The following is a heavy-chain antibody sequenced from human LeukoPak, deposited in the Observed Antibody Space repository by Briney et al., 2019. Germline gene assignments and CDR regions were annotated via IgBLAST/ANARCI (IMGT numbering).Heavy chain of an antibody. CDR1: GYTFTGYY. D-gene: IGHD3-3*01. Sequence: ASVKVSCKASGYTFTGYYMHWVRQAPGQGLEWMGWINPNSGGTNYAQKFQGRVTMTRDTPISTAYMELSRLRSDDTAVYYCARDLIRFLEWDWFDPWGQGTLVTVSS. J-gene: IGHJ5*02. V-gene: IGHV1-2*02. CDR2: INPNSGGT. CDR3: ARDLIRFLEWDWFDP.